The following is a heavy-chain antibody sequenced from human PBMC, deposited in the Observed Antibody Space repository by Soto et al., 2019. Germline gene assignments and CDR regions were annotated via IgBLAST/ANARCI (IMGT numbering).Heavy chain of an antibody. CDR1: GDSVSSNSAA. D-gene: IGHD3-3*01. CDR3: ACEPENYDFWSGYKTENWFDP. Sequence: SQTLSLTCAISGDSVSSNSAAWNWIRQSPSRGLEWLGRTYYRSKWYNDYAVSVKSRITINPDTSKNQFSLQLNSLTPEETAVYYCACEPENYDFWSGYKTENWFDPWGQGTLVTVSS. J-gene: IGHJ5*02. CDR2: TYYRSKWYN. V-gene: IGHV6-1*01.